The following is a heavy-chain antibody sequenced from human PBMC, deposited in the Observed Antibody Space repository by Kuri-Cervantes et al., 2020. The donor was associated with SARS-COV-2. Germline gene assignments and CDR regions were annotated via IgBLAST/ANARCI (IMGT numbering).Heavy chain of an antibody. V-gene: IGHV4-34*01. CDR2: INHRGST. CDR3: ARAYGFLRYIYYMDV. J-gene: IGHJ6*03. CDR1: GGSFSDYN. D-gene: IGHD4-17*01. Sequence: SETLSLTCAVSGGSFSDYNWNWVRQPPGKGLEWIGEINHRGSTNYNPSLKSRVTISVDTSSKQFSLNLSSVTAADTAVYYCARAYGFLRYIYYMDVWGRGTTVTVSS.